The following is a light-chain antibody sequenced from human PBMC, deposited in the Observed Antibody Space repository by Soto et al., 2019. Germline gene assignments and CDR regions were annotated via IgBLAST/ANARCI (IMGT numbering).Light chain of an antibody. Sequence: DIVLTQSPATLSLSPGERATLSCRASQSVGTSLAWYQQRPGQAPRLLLSAASTRATGIPARFSGSGSGTDFTLTISSLQPEDVEVYYCKQRTNWPPRDTFGQGTKLE. CDR1: QSVGTS. CDR3: KQRTNWPPRDT. CDR2: AAS. V-gene: IGKV3-11*01. J-gene: IGKJ2*01.